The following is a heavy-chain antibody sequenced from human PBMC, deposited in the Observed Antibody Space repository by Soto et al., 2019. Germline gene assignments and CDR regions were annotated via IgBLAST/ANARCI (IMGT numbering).Heavy chain of an antibody. V-gene: IGHV1-69*02. Sequence: VQLVQSGAEVKKPGSSVKVSCKASGGTFSSYTISWVRQAPGQGLEWMGRIIPILGIANYAQKFQGRVTITADKSTSTAYMELSSLRSEDTAVYYCARQDNWNDVPGGYWGQGTLVTVSS. CDR1: GGTFSSYT. D-gene: IGHD1-1*01. J-gene: IGHJ4*02. CDR2: IIPILGIA. CDR3: ARQDNWNDVPGGY.